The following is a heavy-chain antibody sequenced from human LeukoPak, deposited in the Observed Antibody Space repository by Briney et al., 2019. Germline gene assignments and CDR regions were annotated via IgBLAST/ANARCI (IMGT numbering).Heavy chain of an antibody. J-gene: IGHJ3*02. CDR3: ATDRPVVVAATPSLDAFDI. D-gene: IGHD2-15*01. CDR2: FDPEDGET. Sequence: EASVKVSCKVSGYTLTELPMHWVRQAPGKGLEWMGGFDPEDGETIYAQKFQGRVTMTEDTSTDTAYMELSSLRSEDTAVYYCATDRPVVVAATPSLDAFDIWGQGTMVTVSS. V-gene: IGHV1-24*01. CDR1: GYTLTELP.